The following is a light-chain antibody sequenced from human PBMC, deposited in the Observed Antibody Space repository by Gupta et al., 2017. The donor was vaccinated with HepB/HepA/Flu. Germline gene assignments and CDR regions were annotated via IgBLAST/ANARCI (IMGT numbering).Light chain of an antibody. J-gene: IGLJ3*02. Sequence: QSVLTQPPSASGTPGQRVIISCSGSRSNIGSDYVYWYQQLSGTAPKVLIYRNNQRPSGVPDRFSGSKSGTSASLAISGLRSEDEADYYCAAWDDSLGGWVVGGGTKLTVL. CDR3: AAWDDSLGGWV. CDR1: RSNIGSDY. CDR2: RNN. V-gene: IGLV1-47*01.